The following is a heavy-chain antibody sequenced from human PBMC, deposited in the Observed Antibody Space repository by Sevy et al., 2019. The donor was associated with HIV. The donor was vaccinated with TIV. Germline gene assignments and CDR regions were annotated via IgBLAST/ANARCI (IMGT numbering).Heavy chain of an antibody. CDR1: GFTLSDYY. V-gene: IGHV3-11*01. CDR2: ISSNSDTI. CDR3: TRDHVKDGDLGDYYYYAMDV. D-gene: IGHD4-17*01. Sequence: GESLKISCAASGFTLSDYYMSWIRQAPGKGLQWISYISSNSDTIYYADSVKGRFTISRDNAKNSLYLQMNSLRAEDTAVYYCTRDHVKDGDLGDYYYYAMDVWGQGTTVTVSS. J-gene: IGHJ6*02.